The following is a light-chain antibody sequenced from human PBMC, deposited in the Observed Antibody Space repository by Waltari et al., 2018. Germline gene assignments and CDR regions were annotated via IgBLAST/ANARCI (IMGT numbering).Light chain of an antibody. CDR1: QSILYNSNDKNY. J-gene: IGKJ1*01. Sequence: IVMTQSPDSLAVSLGERATINWKSSQSILYNSNDKNYLAWYQQKPGQPPKLLIYWASTRESGVPDRFSGSGSGTDFTLTISSLQAEDVAVYYCQQYYSRRTFGQGTKVEI. CDR3: QQYYSRRT. CDR2: WAS. V-gene: IGKV4-1*01.